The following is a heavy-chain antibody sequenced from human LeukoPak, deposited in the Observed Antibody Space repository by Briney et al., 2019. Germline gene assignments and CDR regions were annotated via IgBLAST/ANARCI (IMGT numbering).Heavy chain of an antibody. D-gene: IGHD6-19*01. J-gene: IGHJ4*02. Sequence: GESLKISCKASGYSFTTYWIGWVRQMPGKGLEWMGIIYPGDSDARYSPSFQGQVTISADKSINTAYLQWSSLKASDTAMYYCARTTTYSSGWYGAYWGQGTLVTVSS. CDR2: IYPGDSDA. V-gene: IGHV5-51*01. CDR1: GYSFTTYW. CDR3: ARTTTYSSGWYGAY.